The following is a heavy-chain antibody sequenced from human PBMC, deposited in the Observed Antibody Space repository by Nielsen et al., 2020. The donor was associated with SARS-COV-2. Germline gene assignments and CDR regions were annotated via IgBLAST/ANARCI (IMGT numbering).Heavy chain of an antibody. CDR1: GFTFDDYA. V-gene: IGHV3-9*01. CDR3: AKEYGIATWDYVWGRTT. Sequence: SLKISCAASGFTFDDYAMHWVRQAPGKGLEWVSGISWNSGSIGYADSVKGRFTISRDNAKNSLYLQMNSLRAEDTALYYCAKEYGIATWDYVWGRTTWGQGTLVTVSS. CDR2: ISWNSGSI. J-gene: IGHJ5*02. D-gene: IGHD3-16*01.